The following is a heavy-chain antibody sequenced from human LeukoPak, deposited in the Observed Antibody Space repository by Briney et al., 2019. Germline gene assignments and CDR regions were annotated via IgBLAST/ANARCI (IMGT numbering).Heavy chain of an antibody. Sequence: GSLRLSCAASGFTVSSTYMSWVRQAPGKGLGWVSVIYSGGSTYYADSVKGRFTISRDNTKNTLYIQMNSLRAEDTAVYYCARHHSSGYDFLSPGGSYFDYWGQGTLVTVSS. CDR1: GFTVSSTY. V-gene: IGHV3-66*04. CDR2: IYSGGST. CDR3: ARHHSSGYDFLSPGGSYFDY. J-gene: IGHJ4*02. D-gene: IGHD5-12*01.